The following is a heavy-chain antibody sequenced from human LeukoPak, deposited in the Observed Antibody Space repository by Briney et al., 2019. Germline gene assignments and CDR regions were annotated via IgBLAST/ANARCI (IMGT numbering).Heavy chain of an antibody. CDR2: INPNSGGT. J-gene: IGHJ5*02. V-gene: IGHV1-2*02. D-gene: IGHD5-18*01. Sequence: ASVKVSCKASGYIFIDYYIHWMRQAPGQGLEWMGWINPNSGGTNYARKFQGRVTVTSDTSITTAYMELSRLTSDDTAIYYCARFIQLSDRGWFDPWAQGTLVTVSS. CDR1: GYIFIDYY. CDR3: ARFIQLSDRGWFDP.